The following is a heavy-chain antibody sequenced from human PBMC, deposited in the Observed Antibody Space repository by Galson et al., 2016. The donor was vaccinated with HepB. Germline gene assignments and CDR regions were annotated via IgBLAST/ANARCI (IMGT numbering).Heavy chain of an antibody. CDR3: VRDGSGGWHFDN. D-gene: IGHD6-19*01. CDR1: GFSLSSYW. CDR2: VKYDGSEK. V-gene: IGHV3-7*01. Sequence: SLRLSCAASGFSLSSYWMSWVRQAPGKGLEWVANVKYDGSEKYYVDSVKGRFTISRDNAKNSMSLQMNSRSAEDTAVYYCVRDGSGGWHFDNWGQGTPVTVSS. J-gene: IGHJ4*02.